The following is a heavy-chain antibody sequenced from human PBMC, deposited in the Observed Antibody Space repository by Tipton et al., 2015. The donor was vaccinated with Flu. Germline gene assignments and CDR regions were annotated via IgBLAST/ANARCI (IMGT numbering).Heavy chain of an antibody. J-gene: IGHJ4*02. V-gene: IGHV1-2*02. CDR3: ARLSGERVFDH. D-gene: IGHD2-15*01. CDR2: INPNTGIT. Sequence: QLVQSGAAVQKPGASVQVSCKTSGYSFTDYYLHWIRQAPGQGLEWMGWINPNTGITTYAQRFQGRLTLTRDTSVTSVHMELTSLTSDDMALYFCARLSGERVFDHGGQGTLVTVTP. CDR1: GYSFTDYY.